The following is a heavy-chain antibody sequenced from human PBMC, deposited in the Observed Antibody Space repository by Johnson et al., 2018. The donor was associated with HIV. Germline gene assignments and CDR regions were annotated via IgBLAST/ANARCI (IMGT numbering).Heavy chain of an antibody. CDR3: ASSTVMMTDDAFDI. J-gene: IGHJ3*02. CDR1: GFTFSNYG. D-gene: IGHD4-11*01. V-gene: IGHV3-7*05. CDR2: INQYGSEE. Sequence: VQLVESGGGVVQPGRSLRLSCVASGFTFSNYGMQWVRQAPGKGLQWVANINQYGSEEYYVDSVKGRFTISRDNAKNSMYLQMNTLNAEDTAVYYCASSTVMMTDDAFDIWGQGTVVTVSP.